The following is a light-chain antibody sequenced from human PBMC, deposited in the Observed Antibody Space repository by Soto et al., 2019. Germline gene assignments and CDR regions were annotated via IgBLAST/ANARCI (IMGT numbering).Light chain of an antibody. V-gene: IGKV3-15*01. J-gene: IGKJ4*01. CDR2: GAS. CDR3: QQNSDWPLT. CDR1: QSIGRY. Sequence: EIVMTQSPATLSVSPGERATLSCWASQSIGRYLAWYQQKPGQAPRLLIYGASTRATGIPARFSGSGSGTEFTLTITSLQSEDFAVYYCQQNSDWPLTFGGGTKVEIK.